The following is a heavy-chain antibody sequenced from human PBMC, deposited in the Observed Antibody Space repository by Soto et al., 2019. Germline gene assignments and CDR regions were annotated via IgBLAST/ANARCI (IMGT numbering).Heavy chain of an antibody. Sequence: QVQLQESGPGLVKPSETLSLTCTVSGGSISGYYWSWVQQPPGKGLEWIGYIYYSGTHNYNPSLKSRLTIAIDTSKNQFSLELNSVTAADTAVYYCARVQMATLYFDYWGQGTLVTVSS. CDR1: GGSISGYY. J-gene: IGHJ4*02. D-gene: IGHD5-12*01. CDR2: IYYSGTH. CDR3: ARVQMATLYFDY. V-gene: IGHV4-59*01.